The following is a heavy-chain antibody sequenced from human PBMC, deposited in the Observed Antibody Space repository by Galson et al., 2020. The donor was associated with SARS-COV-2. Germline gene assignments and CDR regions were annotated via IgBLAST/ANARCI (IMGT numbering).Heavy chain of an antibody. D-gene: IGHD6-19*01. V-gene: IGHV2-70*11. Sequence: ESGPTLVKPTQTLTLTCTLSGFSLSTSGMCVSWIRQPPGKALEWLARIDWDDDKYYSTSLKTRLTISKDTSKNQVVLTMTNMDPVDTATYYCARSRGSGWIFDYWGQGTLVTFSS. CDR3: ARSRGSGWIFDY. CDR2: IDWDDDK. CDR1: GFSLSTSGMC. J-gene: IGHJ4*02.